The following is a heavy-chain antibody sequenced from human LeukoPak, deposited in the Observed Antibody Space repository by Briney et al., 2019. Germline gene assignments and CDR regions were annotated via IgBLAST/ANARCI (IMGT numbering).Heavy chain of an antibody. J-gene: IGHJ6*02. V-gene: IGHV3-30*03. Sequence: PGGSLRLSCAASGFTFSTYGMHWVRQAPGKGLEWLAVISYDGNNEDYADSVKGRFTISRDNAKNSLYLQMNSLRAEDTAVYYCARRTVTWPPYYYYGMDVWGQGTTVTVSS. CDR1: GFTFSTYG. D-gene: IGHD4-17*01. CDR2: ISYDGNNE. CDR3: ARRTVTWPPYYYYGMDV.